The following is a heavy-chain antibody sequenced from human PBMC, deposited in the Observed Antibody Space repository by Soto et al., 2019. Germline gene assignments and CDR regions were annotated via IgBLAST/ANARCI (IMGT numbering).Heavy chain of an antibody. J-gene: IGHJ4*02. D-gene: IGHD6-13*01. Sequence: EVQVVESGGGLVQPGGSLRLSCAVSGFTLSSYSMNWVRQAPGKGLEWVSYISRSSSTIYYADSVKGRFTISRDNAENALYLHMNSLSAEDRAVYSCARDLAEGIPDYWGQGALVTVSS. V-gene: IGHV3-48*01. CDR3: ARDLAEGIPDY. CDR2: ISRSSSTI. CDR1: GFTLSSYS.